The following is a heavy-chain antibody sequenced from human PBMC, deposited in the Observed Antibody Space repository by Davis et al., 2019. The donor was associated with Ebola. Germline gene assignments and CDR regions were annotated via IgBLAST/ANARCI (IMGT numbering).Heavy chain of an antibody. D-gene: IGHD3-9*01. J-gene: IGHJ6*02. CDR2: INHSGST. V-gene: IGHV4-34*01. CDR3: ARGDFDWLRVGMDV. Sequence: SETLSFTCAVYGGSFSGYYWSWIRQPPGKGLEWIGEINHSGSTNYNPSLKSRVTISVDTSKNQFSLKLSSVTAADTAVYYCARGDFDWLRVGMDVWGQGTTVTVSS. CDR1: GGSFSGYY.